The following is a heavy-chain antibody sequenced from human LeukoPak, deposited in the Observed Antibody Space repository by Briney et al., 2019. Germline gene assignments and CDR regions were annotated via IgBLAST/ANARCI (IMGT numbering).Heavy chain of an antibody. CDR3: VRGLPGGFDL. CDR2: NNHKSGGT. CDR1: GYTCSGEY. V-gene: IGHV1-2*06. Sequence: ASVKVSCKASGYTCSGEYMHWVRQAPGQGLEWMGRNNHKSGGTNYAQKFRGRVTMTSDTSISTLYMEVSRLKSDDTAVYYCVRGLPGGFDLWGRGTQVTVSS. J-gene: IGHJ2*01.